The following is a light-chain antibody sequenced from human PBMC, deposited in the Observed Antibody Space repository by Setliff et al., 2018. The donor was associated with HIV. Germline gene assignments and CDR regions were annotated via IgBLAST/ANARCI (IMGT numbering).Light chain of an antibody. J-gene: IGLJ1*01. CDR3: SSWTGSSTLM. Sequence: LTQPASVSGSPGQSITISCTGTNSDIGGYDYVYWYQQQPGKAPKLMIYEVSGRPSGVSYRFSGSKSGTTASLTISGLQTDDEADYYCSSWTGSSTLMFGTGTKVTVL. V-gene: IGLV2-14*01. CDR2: EVS. CDR1: NSDIGGYDY.